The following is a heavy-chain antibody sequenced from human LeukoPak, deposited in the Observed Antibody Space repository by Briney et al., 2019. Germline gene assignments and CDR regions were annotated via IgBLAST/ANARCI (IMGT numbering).Heavy chain of an antibody. CDR2: IKSKTDGGTT. J-gene: IGHJ4*02. V-gene: IGHV3-15*01. CDR1: GFTFSNAW. Sequence: GGSLRLSCAASGFTFSNAWMSWVRQAPGKGLEWVGRIKSKTDGGTTDYAAPVKGRFTISRDDSKNTLYLQMNSLKTEDTAVYYCTIRMITFGGVIVEDFDYWGQGTLVTVPS. D-gene: IGHD3-16*02. CDR3: TIRMITFGGVIVEDFDY.